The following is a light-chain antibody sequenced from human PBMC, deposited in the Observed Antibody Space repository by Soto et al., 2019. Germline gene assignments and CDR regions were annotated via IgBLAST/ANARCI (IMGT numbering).Light chain of an antibody. J-gene: IGKJ1*01. V-gene: IGKV3-20*01. Sequence: EIVLTQSPDTLSLSPGERATLSCRASQSVTSSYLAWYQQKLGQAPRLLISGASSRATGIPDRFSGSGSGTDFTLTISRLEPEDFAVYYCQQYGSSPWTFGQGTKVGIK. CDR1: QSVTSSY. CDR2: GAS. CDR3: QQYGSSPWT.